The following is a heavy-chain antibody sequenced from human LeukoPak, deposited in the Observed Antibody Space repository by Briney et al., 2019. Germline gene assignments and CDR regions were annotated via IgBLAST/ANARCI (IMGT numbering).Heavy chain of an antibody. D-gene: IGHD6-19*01. J-gene: IGHJ4*02. CDR2: IRYDGSNK. CDR1: GFTFSSYG. CDR3: AKDQSGWYVRAFDY. Sequence: QSGGSLRLSCAASGFTFSSYGMHWVRQAPGKGLEWVAFIRYDGSNKYYADSVKGRFTISRDNSKNTLYLQMNSLRAEDTAVYYCAKDQSGWYVRAFDYWGQGTLVTVSS. V-gene: IGHV3-30*02.